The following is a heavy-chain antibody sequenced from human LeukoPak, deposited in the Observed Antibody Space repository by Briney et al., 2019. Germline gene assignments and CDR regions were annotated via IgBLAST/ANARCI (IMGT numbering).Heavy chain of an antibody. CDR2: ISYDGSNK. J-gene: IGHJ4*02. CDR3: AKEAPIAVAGGAFDY. D-gene: IGHD6-19*01. Sequence: GRSLRLSCAASGFTFSSYAMHWVRQAPGKGLEWVAVISYDGSNKYYADSVKGRFTISRDNAKNSLYLQMNSLRAEDTAVYYCAKEAPIAVAGGAFDYWGQGTLVTVSS. V-gene: IGHV3-30-3*01. CDR1: GFTFSSYA.